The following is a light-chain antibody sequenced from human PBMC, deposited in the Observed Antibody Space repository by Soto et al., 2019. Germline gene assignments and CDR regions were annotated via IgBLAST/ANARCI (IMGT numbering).Light chain of an antibody. CDR2: GNN. V-gene: IGLV1-47*01. CDR1: SSNIGSNY. CDR3: AACDDRLRGWV. Sequence: QAVVTQPPSASGTPGQRVTISCSGSSSNIGSNYVYWYQQLPGTAPKLLIYGNNQRPSGVPDRFSVSKSGTSGSLAISGLRSEDEADYYCAACDDRLRGWVIGGGTKLTVL. J-gene: IGLJ3*02.